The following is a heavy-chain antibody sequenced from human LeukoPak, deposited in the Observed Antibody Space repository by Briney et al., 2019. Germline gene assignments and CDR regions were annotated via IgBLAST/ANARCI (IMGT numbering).Heavy chain of an antibody. V-gene: IGHV4-59*11. D-gene: IGHD6-6*01. J-gene: IGHJ4*02. CDR1: GGSISSHY. CDR2: IYYSGTT. Sequence: SETLSLTCTVSGGSISSHYWSCIRQPPGKGLEWIGYIYYSGTTNYNPSLKSRVTISVDTSRNQFSLNLTSVTAADTAVYYCARAYSSSSGRPFDYWGQGTLVTVSS. CDR3: ARAYSSSSGRPFDY.